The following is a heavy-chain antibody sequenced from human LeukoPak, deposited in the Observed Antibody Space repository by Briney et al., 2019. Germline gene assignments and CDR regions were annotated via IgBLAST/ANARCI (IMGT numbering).Heavy chain of an antibody. Sequence: GGSLRLSCAASGFAFSSYNMNWVRQAPGKGLEWISYIGSSGSPTHYADSVGGRFTISRDNAKNSLYLQMNSLRDEDPAVYFCARRPYSDTSGRLSDVWGQGTTVTVSS. CDR2: IGSSGSPT. D-gene: IGHD3-22*01. CDR3: ARRPYSDTSGRLSDV. V-gene: IGHV3-48*02. J-gene: IGHJ6*02. CDR1: GFAFSSYN.